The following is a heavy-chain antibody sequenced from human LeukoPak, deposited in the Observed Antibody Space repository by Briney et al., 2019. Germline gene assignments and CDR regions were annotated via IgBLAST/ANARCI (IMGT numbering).Heavy chain of an antibody. J-gene: IGHJ1*01. CDR2: ISYDGSNK. CDR1: GFTFSSYG. Sequence: GGSLRLSCAASGFTFSSYGMHWVRQAPGKGLEWVAVISYDGSNKYYADSVKGRFTISRDNSKNTLYLQMNSLRAEDTAVYYCASRQTAKYFQHWGQGTLVTVSS. V-gene: IGHV3-30*03. CDR3: ASRQTAKYFQH.